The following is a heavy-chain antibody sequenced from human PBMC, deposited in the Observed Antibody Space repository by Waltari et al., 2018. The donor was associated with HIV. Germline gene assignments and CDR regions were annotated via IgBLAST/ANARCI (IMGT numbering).Heavy chain of an antibody. D-gene: IGHD3-22*01. J-gene: IGHJ4*02. CDR3: VKDRGTFTMINEY. CDR1: RLHSNNSS. V-gene: IGHV3-30*18. Sequence: QVQLVESRGGGVQPYRSMRPSCRAARLHSNNSSMHWVRQVPGKGLEGVAVISYDGNNKNYADSVKGRFTISRDNSKNTLYLQMNSLRADDTALYYCVKDRGTFTMINEYWGQGTLVTVSS. CDR2: ISYDGNNK.